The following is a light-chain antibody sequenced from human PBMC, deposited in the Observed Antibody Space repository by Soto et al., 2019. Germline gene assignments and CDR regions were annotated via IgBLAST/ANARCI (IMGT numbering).Light chain of an antibody. CDR3: QQYYNWPPIT. CDR1: QSVSSN. CDR2: GAS. V-gene: IGKV3-15*01. J-gene: IGKJ5*01. Sequence: EIVMTQSPATLSVSPGERATLSCRASQSVSSNLAWYQQKPGQAPRLLICGASTRATGIPARFSGSGSGTEFTLTISSLQSEDFAVYYCQQYYNWPPITFGQGTRLENK.